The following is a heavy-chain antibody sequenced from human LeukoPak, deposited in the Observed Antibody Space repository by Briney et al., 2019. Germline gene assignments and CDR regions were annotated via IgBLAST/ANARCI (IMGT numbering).Heavy chain of an antibody. D-gene: IGHD6-13*01. J-gene: IGHJ4*02. V-gene: IGHV3-30*01. CDR2: ISYDGSNK. CDR3: ARDCVAAAGSLDY. CDR1: GFTFSSYA. Sequence: GGSLRLSCAASGFTFSSYAMHWVRQAPGEGLEWVAVISYDGSNKYYADSVMGRFTISRDNSKNTLYLQMNSLRAEDTAVYYCARDCVAAAGSLDYWGQGTLVTVSS.